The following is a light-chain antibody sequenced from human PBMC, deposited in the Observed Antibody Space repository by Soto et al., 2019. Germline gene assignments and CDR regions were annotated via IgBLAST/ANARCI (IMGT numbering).Light chain of an antibody. CDR1: SSNIGSNY. J-gene: IGLJ2*01. Sequence: QSVLTQPPSASGTPGQRVNISCSGSSSNIGSNYVYWYRQFPGTAPKLLIYENNQRPSGVPDRFSGSKSGTSASLAISGLRSEDEADYYCAAWDDSLSALFGGGTKLTVL. CDR2: ENN. CDR3: AAWDDSLSAL. V-gene: IGLV1-47*01.